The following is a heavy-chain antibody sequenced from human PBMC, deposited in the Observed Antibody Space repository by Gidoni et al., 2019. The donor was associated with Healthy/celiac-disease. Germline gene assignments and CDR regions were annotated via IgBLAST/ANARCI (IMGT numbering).Heavy chain of an antibody. V-gene: IGHV1-2*02. CDR1: GHTFTGYY. D-gene: IGHD6-19*01. CDR3: ARERPSIAVAGTYYYYYGMDV. CDR2: INPTSSGT. J-gene: IGHJ6*02. Sequence: QVQLVQSGAEVKKPGASVKVFCKASGHTFTGYYMHWVRQAPGQGLEWMGWINPTSSGTNYAQKFQGRVTMTRDTSISTAYMEVSRLRSDDTAVYYCARERPSIAVAGTYYYYYGMDVWGQGTTVTVSS.